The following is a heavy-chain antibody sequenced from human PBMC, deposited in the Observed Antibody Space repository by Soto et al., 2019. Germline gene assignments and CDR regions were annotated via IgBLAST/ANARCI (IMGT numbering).Heavy chain of an antibody. V-gene: IGHV3-23*01. D-gene: IGHD3-10*01. CDR2: ISGSGDST. CDR1: GFTFSSYA. Sequence: EVQVLESGGGLVQPGGSLRLSCAASGFTFSSYAMSWVRQAPGKGLEWVSAISGSGDSTYYADSVKGRFTISRDNSKNTLCLQMNSRRAEDTALYYCAKDRGIVTPLAFDIWGQGTVVTVSS. J-gene: IGHJ3*02. CDR3: AKDRGIVTPLAFDI.